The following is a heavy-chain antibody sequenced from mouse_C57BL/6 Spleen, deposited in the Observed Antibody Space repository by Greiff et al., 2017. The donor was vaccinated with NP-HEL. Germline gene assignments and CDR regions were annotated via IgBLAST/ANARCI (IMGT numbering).Heavy chain of an antibody. D-gene: IGHD2-3*01. CDR1: GYTFTSYW. V-gene: IGHV1-50*01. J-gene: IGHJ4*01. CDR3: AGSYDGYYEGLWAMDY. CDR2: IDPSDSYT. Sequence: VQLQQPGAELVKPGASVKLSCKASGYTFTSYWMQWVKQRPGQGLEWIGEIDPSDSYTNYNQKFKGKATLTVDTSSSTAYMQLSSLTSEDSAVYYCAGSYDGYYEGLWAMDYWGQGTSVTVSS.